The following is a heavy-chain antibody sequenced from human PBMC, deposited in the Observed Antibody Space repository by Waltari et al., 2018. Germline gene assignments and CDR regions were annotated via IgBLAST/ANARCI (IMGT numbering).Heavy chain of an antibody. Sequence: QVQLVQSGAEVKKPGASVKVSCKASGYTFTSYGISWVRQAPGQGLEWMGWISAYNGNTNYAQKIQGRVTMTTDTSTSTADMELRSLRSDDTAVYYCARDLRNLRQQLVMGYWGQGTLVTVSS. V-gene: IGHV1-18*01. CDR2: ISAYNGNT. D-gene: IGHD6-13*01. J-gene: IGHJ4*02. CDR1: GYTFTSYG. CDR3: ARDLRNLRQQLVMGY.